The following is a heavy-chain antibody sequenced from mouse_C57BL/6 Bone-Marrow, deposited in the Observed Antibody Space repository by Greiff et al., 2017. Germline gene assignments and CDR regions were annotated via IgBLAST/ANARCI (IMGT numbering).Heavy chain of an antibody. Sequence: QVQLQQPGAELVKPGASVKLSCKASGYTFTSYWMHWVKQRPGQGLEWIGMIHPNSGSTNYNEKFKSKATLTVDKSSSTAYMQLSRLTSADSAVYSCARAYGSSYAYAMDYWGQGTSVTVSS. V-gene: IGHV1-64*01. CDR3: ARAYGSSYAYAMDY. CDR2: IHPNSGST. D-gene: IGHD1-1*01. J-gene: IGHJ4*01. CDR1: GYTFTSYW.